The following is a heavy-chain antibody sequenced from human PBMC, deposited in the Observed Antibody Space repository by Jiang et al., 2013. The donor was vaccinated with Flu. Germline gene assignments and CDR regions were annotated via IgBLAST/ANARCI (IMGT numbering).Heavy chain of an antibody. Sequence: SGAEVKKPGASVKVSCKTSGYTFTSYGITWVRQAPGQGLEWMGYTTAYNGNTMYAQKVQGRVTMTTDTPSRTAYMELWSLRSDDTAVYYCARDLGYSSPGGSDYWGQGTLVTVSS. V-gene: IGHV1-18*01. CDR2: TTAYNGNT. CDR1: GYTFTSYG. J-gene: IGHJ4*02. D-gene: IGHD6-19*01. CDR3: ARDLGYSSPGGSDY.